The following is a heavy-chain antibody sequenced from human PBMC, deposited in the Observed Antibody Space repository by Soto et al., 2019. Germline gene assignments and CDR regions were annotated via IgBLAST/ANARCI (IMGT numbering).Heavy chain of an antibody. D-gene: IGHD1-7*01. CDR1: GGSFSGYY. CDR2: INHSGST. Sequence: SETLSLTCAVYGGSFSGYYWSWIRQPPGKGLEWIGEINHSGSTNYNPSLKSRVTISVDTSKNQFSLKLSSVTAADTAVYYCARGGGWNYSIFRYYYGMDVWGQGTTVTAP. J-gene: IGHJ6*02. CDR3: ARGGGWNYSIFRYYYGMDV. V-gene: IGHV4-34*01.